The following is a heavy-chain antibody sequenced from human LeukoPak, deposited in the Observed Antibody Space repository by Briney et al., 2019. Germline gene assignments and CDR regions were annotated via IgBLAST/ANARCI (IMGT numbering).Heavy chain of an antibody. CDR1: GYTFTSYG. Sequence: ASVNVSCKASGYTFTSYGISWVRQAPGQGLEWMGWISAYNGNTNYAQKLQGRVTITADESTSTAYMELSSLRSEDTAVYYCARDGGQVGVYYFDYWGQGTLVTVSS. J-gene: IGHJ4*02. D-gene: IGHD3-16*01. V-gene: IGHV1-18*01. CDR2: ISAYNGNT. CDR3: ARDGGQVGVYYFDY.